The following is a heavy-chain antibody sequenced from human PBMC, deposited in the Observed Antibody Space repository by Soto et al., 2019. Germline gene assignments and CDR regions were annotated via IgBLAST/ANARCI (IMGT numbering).Heavy chain of an antibody. V-gene: IGHV3-30*18. J-gene: IGHJ4*01. CDR1: GFTFSAYG. CDR3: AKEIAVAGDLDY. CDR2: VSSDGNTK. D-gene: IGHD6-19*01. Sequence: PGGSLRLSCVASGFTFSAYGIHWVRQAPGKGLEWVAVVSSDGNTKYYANSVMGRFTISRDNFEDTLYLRMDSLRPEDTAVYYCAKEIAVAGDLDYWGLGTLVTVSS.